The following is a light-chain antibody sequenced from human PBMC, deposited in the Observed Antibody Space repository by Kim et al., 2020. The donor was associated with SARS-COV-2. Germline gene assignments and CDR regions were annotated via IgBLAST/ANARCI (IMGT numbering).Light chain of an antibody. CDR1: TLGAKY. CDR2: QDS. Sequence: SYELTQPPSVSVSPGQTASITCSGDTLGAKYASWYQQRPGQSPVLVIYQDSQRPSGIPARFSGSNSGKAATLTISETQALDEADYYCQTWDSGAVFGGGTQLTVL. CDR3: QTWDSGAV. V-gene: IGLV3-1*01. J-gene: IGLJ3*02.